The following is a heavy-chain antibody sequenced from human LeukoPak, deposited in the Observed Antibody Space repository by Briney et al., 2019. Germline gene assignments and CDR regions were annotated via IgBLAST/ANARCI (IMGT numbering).Heavy chain of an antibody. V-gene: IGHV3-73*01. J-gene: IGHJ4*02. CDR2: IRAKPNSYAT. D-gene: IGHD1-26*01. CDR1: GVKFSGAG. CDR3: AKDGGSYTGYFDY. Sequence: GGSLRLSCAASGVKFSGAGMSWVRQASGKGLEWVAYIRAKPNSYATSYAASVKGMFTISRDDSINTAYLQMNSLRADDTAVYYCAKDGGSYTGYFDYWGQGTLVTVSS.